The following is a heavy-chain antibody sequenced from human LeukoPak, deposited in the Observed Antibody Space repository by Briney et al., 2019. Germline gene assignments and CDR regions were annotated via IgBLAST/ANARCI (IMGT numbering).Heavy chain of an antibody. CDR3: ARMKHSSSLYYFDY. D-gene: IGHD6-13*01. CDR1: GGSIYNSIYY. J-gene: IGHJ4*02. Sequence: YPSETLSLTCTVSGGSIYNSIYYWSWIRQPAGKGLEWIGRIYTSGSTNYNPSLKSRVTISVDTSKNQFSLKLSSVTAADTAVYYCARMKHSSSLYYFDYWGQGTLVTVSS. V-gene: IGHV4-61*02. CDR2: IYTSGST.